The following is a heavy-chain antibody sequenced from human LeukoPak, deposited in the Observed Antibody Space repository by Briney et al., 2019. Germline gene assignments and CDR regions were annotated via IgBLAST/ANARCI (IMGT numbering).Heavy chain of an antibody. J-gene: IGHJ5*02. D-gene: IGHD6-13*01. CDR3: ARDRYSSSRGIWFDP. Sequence: SQTLSLTCTVSGGSISGYYWSWIRQPPGKGLEWIGEINHSGSTNYNPSLKSRVTISVDTSKNQFSLKLSSVTAADTAVYYCARDRYSSSRGIWFDPWGQGTLVTVSS. V-gene: IGHV4-34*01. CDR1: GGSISGYY. CDR2: INHSGST.